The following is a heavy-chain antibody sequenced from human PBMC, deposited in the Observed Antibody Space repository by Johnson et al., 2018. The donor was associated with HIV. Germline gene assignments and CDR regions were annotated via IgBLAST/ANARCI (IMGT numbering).Heavy chain of an antibody. CDR3: ARAYYDIFTGRDDSFDI. J-gene: IGHJ3*02. CDR2: IYSGGNT. CDR1: GFTISSNY. Sequence: VQLVESGGGVVQPGRSLRLSCAASGFTISSNYMSWVRQAPGKGLEWVSVIYSGGNTYYADSVKGRFTISRDNSKNTLYLQMNSLRAEDTAVYYCARAYYDIFTGRDDSFDIWGQGTMVTVSS. D-gene: IGHD3-9*01. V-gene: IGHV3-66*01.